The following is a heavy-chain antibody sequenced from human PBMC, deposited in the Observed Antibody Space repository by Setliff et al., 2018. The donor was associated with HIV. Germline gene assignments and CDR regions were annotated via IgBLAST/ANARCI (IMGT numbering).Heavy chain of an antibody. D-gene: IGHD2-15*01. J-gene: IGHJ3*01. CDR3: VSLLNGAFDF. Sequence: LRLSCGAFGFTFSTYSMAWVRQTPGKGLEWVSSITGSGGRTYYADSVKGRFTYSRDNSMNTLNLQMNSLRAEDTALYYCVSLLNGAFDFWGQGTMVTVSS. CDR2: ITGSGGRT. CDR1: GFTFSTYS. V-gene: IGHV3-23*01.